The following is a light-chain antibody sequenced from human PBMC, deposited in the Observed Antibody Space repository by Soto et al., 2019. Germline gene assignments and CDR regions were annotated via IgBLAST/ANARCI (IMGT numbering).Light chain of an antibody. J-gene: IGKJ1*01. V-gene: IGKV1-5*01. CDR2: DAS. Sequence: DIKMTKSPSTLSASEGDRVTITCRASQSISSWLAWYQQKPGKAPKLLIYDASSLESGVQSRFSGSGSGTEFTLTIRSLQPDDFATYYCKQYNSYPWTFGQGTKVDI. CDR3: KQYNSYPWT. CDR1: QSISSW.